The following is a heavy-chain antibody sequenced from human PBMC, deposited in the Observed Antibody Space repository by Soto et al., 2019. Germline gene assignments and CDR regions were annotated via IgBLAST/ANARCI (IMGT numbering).Heavy chain of an antibody. Sequence: QVTLKESGPVLVKPTETLTLTCTVSGFSLSNARMGVSWIRQPPGKALEWLAHIFSNDEKSYSTSLKSRLTTSKXXSXSXGVLTMTNMDPVDTATYYCARIPPPGSGGPAPLFDYWGQGTLVTVSS. V-gene: IGHV2-26*01. J-gene: IGHJ4*02. CDR3: ARIPPPGSGGPAPLFDY. D-gene: IGHD3-10*01. CDR2: IFSNDEK. CDR1: GFSLSNARMG.